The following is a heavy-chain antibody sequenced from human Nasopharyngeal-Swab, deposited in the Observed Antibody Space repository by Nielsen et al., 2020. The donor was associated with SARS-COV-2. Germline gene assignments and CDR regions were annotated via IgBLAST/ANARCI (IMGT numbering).Heavy chain of an antibody. V-gene: IGHV3-7*01. CDR3: ARVGTGYGMDV. Sequence: GESLKISCAASRCTFSSYGMHWVRQAPGKGLEWVANIKQDGSEKYYVDSVKGRFTISRDNAKNSLYLQMNSLRAEDTAVYYCARVGTGYGMDVWGQGTTVTVSS. D-gene: IGHD6-13*01. CDR1: RCTFSSYG. J-gene: IGHJ6*02. CDR2: IKQDGSEK.